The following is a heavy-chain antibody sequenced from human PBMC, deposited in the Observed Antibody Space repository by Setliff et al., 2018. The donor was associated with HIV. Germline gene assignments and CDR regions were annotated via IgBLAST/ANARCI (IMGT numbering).Heavy chain of an antibody. CDR2: IYYSGST. V-gene: IGHV4-39*01. CDR1: GGSISSSSYY. Sequence: SETLSLTCTVSGGSISSSSYYWGWISQPPGKGLQWIGRIYYSGSTYYNPSLKSRVTISVDTSKNQFSLKLSSVTAADTAAYYWARRQQLWLLYAFDIWGQGTMVTVSS. CDR3: ARRQQLWLLYAFDI. D-gene: IGHD5-18*01. J-gene: IGHJ3*02.